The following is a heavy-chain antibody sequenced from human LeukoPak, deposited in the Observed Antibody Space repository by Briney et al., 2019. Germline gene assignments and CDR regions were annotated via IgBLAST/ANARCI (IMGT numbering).Heavy chain of an antibody. CDR1: EYSFTSYW. Sequence: GESLKISCKGSEYSFTSYWISWVRQMPGKGLEWMGRIDPSDSYTNYSPSFQGHVTISADKSISTAYLQWSSLKASDTAMYYCAQHGLTKNWFDPWGQGTLVTVSS. D-gene: IGHD3/OR15-3a*01. V-gene: IGHV5-10-1*01. CDR2: IDPSDSYT. CDR3: AQHGLTKNWFDP. J-gene: IGHJ5*02.